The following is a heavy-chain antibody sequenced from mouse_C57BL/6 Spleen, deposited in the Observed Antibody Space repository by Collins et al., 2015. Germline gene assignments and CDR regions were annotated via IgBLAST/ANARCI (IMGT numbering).Heavy chain of an antibody. CDR3: ARGYYGSSPGWYFDV. Sequence: QVQLQQSGAELVKPGASVKISCKASGYAFSSYWMNWVKQRPGKGLEWIGQIYPGDGDTNYNGKFKGKATLTADKSSSTAYMQLSSLTSEDSAVYFCARGYYGSSPGWYFDVWGTGTTVTVSS. V-gene: IGHV1-80*01. CDR1: GYAFSSYW. D-gene: IGHD1-1*01. J-gene: IGHJ1*03. CDR2: IYPGDGDT.